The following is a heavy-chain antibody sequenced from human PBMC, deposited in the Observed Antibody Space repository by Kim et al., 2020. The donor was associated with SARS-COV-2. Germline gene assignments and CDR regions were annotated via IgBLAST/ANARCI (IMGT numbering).Heavy chain of an antibody. Sequence: SETLSLTCTVSGGSISSYYWSWIRQPPGKGLEWIGYIYYSGSTNYNPSLKSRVTISVDTSKNQFSLKLSSVTAADTAVYYCARLNVDTAMVYWEIWDNWFDPWGQGTLVTVSS. J-gene: IGHJ5*02. CDR3: ARLNVDTAMVYWEIWDNWFDP. D-gene: IGHD5-18*01. V-gene: IGHV4-59*08. CDR1: GGSISSYY. CDR2: IYYSGST.